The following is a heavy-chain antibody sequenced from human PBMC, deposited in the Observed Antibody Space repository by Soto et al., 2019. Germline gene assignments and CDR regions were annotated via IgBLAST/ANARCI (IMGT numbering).Heavy chain of an antibody. CDR3: AVVITTFSFDY. J-gene: IGHJ4*02. Sequence: ASVKVSCKTSGYIFTNYPIYWVRQAPGQRLEWMGWIDAGNGNTEYSQKFQGRVTITRDTSASTAYMELSSLRFEDTAVFYCAVVITTFSFDYWGQGTLVTVSS. CDR2: IDAGNGNT. D-gene: IGHD3-22*01. CDR1: GYIFTNYP. V-gene: IGHV1-3*01.